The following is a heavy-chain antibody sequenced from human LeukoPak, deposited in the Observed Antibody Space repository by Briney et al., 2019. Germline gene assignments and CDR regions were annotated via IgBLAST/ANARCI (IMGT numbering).Heavy chain of an antibody. Sequence: SETLSLTCAVYGGSFSGYYWSWIRQPPGKGLEWIGEINHSGSTNYNPSLKSRVTISVDTSKNQFSLKLSSVTAADTAVYYCAREGTQLWSIDYWGQGTLVTVSS. CDR1: GGSFSGYY. D-gene: IGHD5-18*01. CDR3: AREGTQLWSIDY. J-gene: IGHJ4*02. CDR2: INHSGST. V-gene: IGHV4-34*01.